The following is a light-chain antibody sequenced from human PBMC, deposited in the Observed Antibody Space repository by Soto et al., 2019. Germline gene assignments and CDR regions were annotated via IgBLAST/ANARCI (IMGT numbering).Light chain of an antibody. CDR2: GAS. CDR1: QSVDSSY. Sequence: EIVLTQSPGTLSLSPGERATLSCRASQSVDSSYLAWYQQKPGQAPRLLIYGASSRATGIPDRFSGSGSGTNFTLTISRQEPEDFAVYYCQQYGGSFLTFGGGTKVEIK. V-gene: IGKV3-20*01. J-gene: IGKJ4*01. CDR3: QQYGGSFLT.